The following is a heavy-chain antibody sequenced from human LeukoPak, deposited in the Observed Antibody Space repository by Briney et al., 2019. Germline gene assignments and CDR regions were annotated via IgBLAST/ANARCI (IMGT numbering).Heavy chain of an antibody. J-gene: IGHJ3*02. V-gene: IGHV4-39*07. CDR2: IYYSGST. Sequence: SETLSLTCTVSGGSISSSSYYWGRIRHPPGKGLEWIGSIYYSGSTYYNPSLKSRVTISVDTSKNQFSLKLSSVTAADTAVYYCARTITMIVVHPGLGAFDIWGQGTMVTVSS. D-gene: IGHD3-22*01. CDR1: GGSISSSSYY. CDR3: ARTITMIVVHPGLGAFDI.